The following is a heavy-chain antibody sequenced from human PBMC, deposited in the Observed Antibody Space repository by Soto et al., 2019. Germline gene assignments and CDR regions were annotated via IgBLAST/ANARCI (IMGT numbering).Heavy chain of an antibody. V-gene: IGHV3-30*18. J-gene: IGHJ4*02. CDR3: AKGPYSGSSFFDY. Sequence: GGSLRLYCAASGFNFNIHGMHWCRQSPGNGLEWVAVISYDGSNKYYADTVKGRFTISRDNSKNTLYLQMNSLRADDTAVYYCAKGPYSGSSFFDYWGQGILVTVSS. CDR1: GFNFNIHG. CDR2: ISYDGSNK. D-gene: IGHD1-26*01.